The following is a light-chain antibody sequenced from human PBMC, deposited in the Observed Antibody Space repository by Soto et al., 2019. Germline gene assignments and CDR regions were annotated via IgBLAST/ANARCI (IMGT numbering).Light chain of an antibody. CDR3: TSYTTTSTVI. V-gene: IGLV2-14*03. J-gene: IGLJ2*01. CDR1: SSDVGGYNY. Sequence: QAVVTQPASVSGSPGQSITISCAGTSSDVGGYNYLSWYQQHPGKAPKLLIYDVNNRPSGVSNRFSGSKSGNTASLTISGLQAEDEADYYCTSYTTTSTVIFGGGTKLTVL. CDR2: DVN.